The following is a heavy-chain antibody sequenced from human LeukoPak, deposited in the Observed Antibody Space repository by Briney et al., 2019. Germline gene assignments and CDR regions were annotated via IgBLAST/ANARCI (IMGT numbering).Heavy chain of an antibody. CDR2: IYYSGST. D-gene: IGHD1-26*01. CDR3: ARGAQRELGLYYFDY. CDR1: GGSISSYY. Sequence: PSETLSLTCTVSGGSISSYYWSWIQQPPGKGLEWIGYIYYSGSTNYNPSLKSRVTISVDTSKNQFSLKLSSVTAADTAVYYCARGAQRELGLYYFDYWGQGTLVTVSS. V-gene: IGHV4-59*01. J-gene: IGHJ4*02.